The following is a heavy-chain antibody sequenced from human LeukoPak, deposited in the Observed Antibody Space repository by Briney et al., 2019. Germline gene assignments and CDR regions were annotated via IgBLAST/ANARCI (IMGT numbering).Heavy chain of an antibody. CDR3: ARGGTYYPCIDY. D-gene: IGHD1-26*01. J-gene: IGHJ4*01. V-gene: IGHV1-18*01. CDR2: ISAYNGKT. Sequence: HGASVKVSCKASGYTFSTTYINWVRQAPGQGLEWMERISAYNGKTSYAQKFQGRVTMTTDSSTTTAYMDLASLRSDDTAVYYCARGGTYYPCIDYWGQGTLVTVSS. CDR1: GYTFSTTY.